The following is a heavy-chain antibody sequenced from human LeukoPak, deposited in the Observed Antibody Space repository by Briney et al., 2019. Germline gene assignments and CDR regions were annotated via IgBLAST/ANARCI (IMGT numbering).Heavy chain of an antibody. CDR3: ARDLLSSGWYVGFDY. D-gene: IGHD6-19*01. J-gene: IGHJ4*02. CDR1: GFTFSSYA. V-gene: IGHV3-23*01. Sequence: GGSLRLSCAASGFTFSSYAMSWVRQAPGKGLEWVSAISGSGGSTYYANSVKGRFTISRDNSKNTLYLQMNSLRVDDTAVYYCARDLLSSGWYVGFDYWGQGTLVTVSS. CDR2: ISGSGGST.